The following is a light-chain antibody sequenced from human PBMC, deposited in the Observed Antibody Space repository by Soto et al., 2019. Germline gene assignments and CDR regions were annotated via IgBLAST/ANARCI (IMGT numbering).Light chain of an antibody. J-gene: IGLJ1*01. Sequence: QSVLTQPPSVSGAPGQGVTISCTGSSSNIGAGYDVHWYQRLPGTAPKVLVYNNNNRPSGVPDRFSGSKSGTSASLAITGLQAEDEADYYRQSYDSSLSGSYVFGTGTKLTVL. CDR2: NNN. CDR3: QSYDSSLSGSYV. V-gene: IGLV1-40*01. CDR1: SSNIGAGYD.